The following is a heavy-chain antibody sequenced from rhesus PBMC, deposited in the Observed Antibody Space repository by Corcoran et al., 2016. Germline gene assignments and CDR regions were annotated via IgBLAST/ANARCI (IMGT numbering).Heavy chain of an antibody. V-gene: IGHV3S16*01. J-gene: IGHJ4*01. Sequence: EVQLVESGGGLIQPGGSLRLSCVASGFTFSNYDVFWVRQAPGKGRGWVSSITTTGTYLSFADSVRGRFPISRDNAKNSLSLQMGSLRAEDTAVYYCTVYRVIWGQGVPVTVSS. CDR1: GFTFSNYD. CDR2: ITTTGTYL. CDR3: TVYRVI. D-gene: IGHD1-1-1*01.